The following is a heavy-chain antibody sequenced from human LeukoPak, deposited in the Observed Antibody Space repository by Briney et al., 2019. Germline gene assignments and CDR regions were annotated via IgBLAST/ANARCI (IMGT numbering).Heavy chain of an antibody. V-gene: IGHV4-4*07. Sequence: SETLSLTCTVSGGSFGYPYWTWMRQPAGKGPEWLARTYTGGTIDYNPSLKGRVTMSLSPSKNQFSLQLSSVTAADTAVYYCARAPRYYMNIDVWGKGTTVIVSS. J-gene: IGHJ6*04. D-gene: IGHD1-26*01. CDR3: ARAPRYYMNIDV. CDR1: GGSFGYPY. CDR2: TYTGGTI.